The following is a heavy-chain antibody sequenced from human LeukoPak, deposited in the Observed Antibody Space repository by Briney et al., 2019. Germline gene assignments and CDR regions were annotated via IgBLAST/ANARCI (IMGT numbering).Heavy chain of an antibody. CDR2: ISSSGSTI. Sequence: GGSLRLSCAASGSTFSSYEMNWVRQAPGKGLEWVSYISSSGSTIYYADSVKGRFTISRDNAKNSLYLQMNSLRAEDTAVYYCARVGYSSGLDAFDIWGQGTMVTVSS. CDR1: GSTFSSYE. J-gene: IGHJ3*02. D-gene: IGHD6-19*01. CDR3: ARVGYSSGLDAFDI. V-gene: IGHV3-48*03.